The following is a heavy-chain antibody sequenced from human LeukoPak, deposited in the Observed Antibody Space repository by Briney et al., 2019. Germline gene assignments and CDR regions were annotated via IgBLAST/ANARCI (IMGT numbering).Heavy chain of an antibody. CDR3: ARDTARYSSAQYYFDY. D-gene: IGHD5-18*01. Sequence: VASVKVSCKASGYTFTSYYMHWVRQAPGQGLEWMGIINPSGGSTSYAQKFQGRVTMTRDTSTSTVYMELSSLRSEDTAVYYCARDTARYSSAQYYFDYWGQGTLVTVSS. V-gene: IGHV1-46*01. CDR2: INPSGGST. CDR1: GYTFTSYY. J-gene: IGHJ4*02.